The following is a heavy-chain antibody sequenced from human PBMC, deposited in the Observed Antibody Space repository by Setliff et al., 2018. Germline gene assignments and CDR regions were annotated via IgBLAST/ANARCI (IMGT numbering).Heavy chain of an antibody. Sequence: GASVKVSCKVSGGAFTSHGVSWVRQAPGQGLEWMGGIIPIFGTTNYAQRFQGRVTITTDESTSTAYMELSSLRSEDTAVYYCARERGDIVTTTSYYYYLDVWGKGTTVTVSS. J-gene: IGHJ6*03. CDR1: GGAFTSHG. D-gene: IGHD5-12*01. V-gene: IGHV1-69*05. CDR3: ARERGDIVTTTSYYYYLDV. CDR2: IIPIFGTT.